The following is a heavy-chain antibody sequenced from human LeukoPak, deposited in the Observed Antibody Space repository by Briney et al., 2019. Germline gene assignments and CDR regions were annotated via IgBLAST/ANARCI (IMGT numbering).Heavy chain of an antibody. Sequence: GGSLRLSCTASGITFSNYAMSWVRQAPGKGLGWVSAISDGGRTTYYADSVKGRFTISRGNSENTLYLQMNSLRAEDTAVYYCGPRKDSRSNAYDYWGQGTLVTVSA. J-gene: IGHJ4*02. D-gene: IGHD1-14*01. V-gene: IGHV3-23*01. CDR3: GPRKDSRSNAYDY. CDR1: GITFSNYA. CDR2: ISDGGRTT.